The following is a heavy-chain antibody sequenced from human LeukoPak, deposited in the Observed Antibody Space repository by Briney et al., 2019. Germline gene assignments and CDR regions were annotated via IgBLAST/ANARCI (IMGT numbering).Heavy chain of an antibody. J-gene: IGHJ6*03. CDR3: ARDQYYYGSGSLHMDV. CDR2: IYTSGST. Sequence: SETLSLTCTVSGGSISSYYWSWIRQPAGEGLEWIGRIYTSGSTNYNPSLKSRVTMSVDTSKNQFSLKLSSVTAADTAVYYCARDQYYYGSGSLHMDVWGKGTTVTISS. D-gene: IGHD3-10*01. CDR1: GGSISSYY. V-gene: IGHV4-4*07.